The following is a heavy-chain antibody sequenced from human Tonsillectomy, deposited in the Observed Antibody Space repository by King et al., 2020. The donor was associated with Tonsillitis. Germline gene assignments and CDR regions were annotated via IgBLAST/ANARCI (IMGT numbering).Heavy chain of an antibody. Sequence: VQLQQWGAGLLKPSETLSLTCAVYGGSFSGYYWSWIRQPPGKGLEWIGEINHSGSTNYNPSLKSRVTISVDTSKNQFSLKLSSVTAADTAVYYCARRVRGYSSGWYRYYFNYWGQGTLVTVSS. J-gene: IGHJ4*02. CDR3: ARRVRGYSSGWYRYYFNY. CDR2: INHSGST. V-gene: IGHV4-34*01. CDR1: GGSFSGYY. D-gene: IGHD6-19*01.